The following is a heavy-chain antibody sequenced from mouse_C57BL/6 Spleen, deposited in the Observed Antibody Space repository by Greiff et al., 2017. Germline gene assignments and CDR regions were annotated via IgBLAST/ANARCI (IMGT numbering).Heavy chain of an antibody. CDR2: IDPSDSYT. CDR3: ARGGITTVVADAY. Sequence: VQLQHPGAELVKPGASVKLSCKASGYTFTSYWMQWVKQRPGQGLEWIGEIDPSDSYTNYNQKFKGKATLTVDTSSSTAYMQLSSLTAEDSAVYYCARGGITTVVADAYWGQGTLVTVSA. V-gene: IGHV1-50*01. D-gene: IGHD1-1*01. J-gene: IGHJ3*01. CDR1: GYTFTSYW.